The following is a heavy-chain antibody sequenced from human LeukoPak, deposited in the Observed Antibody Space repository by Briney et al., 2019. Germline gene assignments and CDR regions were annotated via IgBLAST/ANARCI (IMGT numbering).Heavy chain of an antibody. CDR1: GGSTSSYY. CDR2: IYYSGST. V-gene: IGHV4-59*01. D-gene: IGHD3-10*01. CDR3: ARALAITMVRGATFDY. J-gene: IGHJ4*02. Sequence: SETLSLTCTVSGGSTSSYYWSWIRQPPGKGLEWIGYIYYSGSTNYNPSLKSRVTISVDTSKNQFSLKLSSVTAADTAVYYCARALAITMVRGATFDYWGQGTLVTVSS.